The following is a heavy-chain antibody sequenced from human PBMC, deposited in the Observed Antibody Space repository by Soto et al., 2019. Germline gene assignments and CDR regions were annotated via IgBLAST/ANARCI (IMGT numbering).Heavy chain of an antibody. V-gene: IGHV4-39*01. CDR2: IDYSGST. Sequence: SETMSLTCTVSGGSISSSSYYWGWIRQPPGKGLEWIGSIDYSGSTYYNPSLKSRVTISVDTSKNQFSLKLSSVTAADTAVYYCARQTRGLRLGELSLQNLDYWGQGTLVTVSS. D-gene: IGHD3-16*02. CDR3: ARQTRGLRLGELSLQNLDY. CDR1: GGSISSSSYY. J-gene: IGHJ4*02.